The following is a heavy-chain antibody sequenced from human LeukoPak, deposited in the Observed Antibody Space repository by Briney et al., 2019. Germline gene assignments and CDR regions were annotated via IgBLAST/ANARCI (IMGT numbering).Heavy chain of an antibody. CDR3: ARGYDFWSGYSFDH. J-gene: IGHJ4*02. CDR2: IHGSSGST. Sequence: GGSLRLSCSASGFTFSNYGMSWVRQAPGKGLEWVSGIHGSSGSTYYADSVKGRSTISRDNSKNTLYLQMNSLRAEDTAVYYCARGYDFWSGYSFDHWGQGTLVTVSS. D-gene: IGHD3-3*01. CDR1: GFTFSNYG. V-gene: IGHV3-23*01.